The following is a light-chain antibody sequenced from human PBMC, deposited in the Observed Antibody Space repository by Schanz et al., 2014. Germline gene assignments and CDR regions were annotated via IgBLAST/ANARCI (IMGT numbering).Light chain of an antibody. V-gene: IGKV3-20*01. J-gene: IGKJ1*01. CDR1: QSVSGSY. CDR3: QQYGSSPPT. CDR2: GAS. Sequence: EIVLTQSPGTLSLSPGERATLSCRASQSVSGSYLAWYQQKPGQAPRLLIYGASSRATGIPDRFSGSGSGTDFTLTISGLEPEDFAVYYCQQYGSSPPTFGQGTKVEIK.